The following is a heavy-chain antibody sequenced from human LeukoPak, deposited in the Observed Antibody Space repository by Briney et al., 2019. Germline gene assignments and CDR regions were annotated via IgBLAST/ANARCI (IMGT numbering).Heavy chain of an antibody. J-gene: IGHJ6*03. Sequence: SSETLSITCAVYGGSFSGYFWSWIRQPPGKLLEWIGEINHGVSTNYNPSLKSRVTISVDTSTNQFYLRLTTATAADEAVYYCARGQQQLADYYYYYMDVWGKGTTVTVSS. D-gene: IGHD6-13*01. CDR1: GGSFSGYF. CDR3: ARGQQQLADYYYYYMDV. CDR2: INHGVST. V-gene: IGHV4-34*01.